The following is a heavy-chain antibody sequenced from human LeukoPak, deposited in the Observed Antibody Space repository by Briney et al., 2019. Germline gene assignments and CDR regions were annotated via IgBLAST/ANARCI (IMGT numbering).Heavy chain of an antibody. CDR1: GYTFITHC. CDR2: ISAYNGNT. V-gene: IGHV1-18*01. Sequence: GASVKVSCKASGYTFITHCLTWVRQAPGQGLEWMGWISAYNGNTIYAQTLQDRLTMTTDTSTSTAYMELRSLRSDDTAVYYCARGRLRYLDWTRAYSDYWGQGTLVTVSS. CDR3: ARGRLRYLDWTRAYSDY. D-gene: IGHD3-9*01. J-gene: IGHJ4*02.